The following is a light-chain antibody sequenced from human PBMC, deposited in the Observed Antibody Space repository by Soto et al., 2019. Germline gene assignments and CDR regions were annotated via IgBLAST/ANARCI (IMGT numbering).Light chain of an antibody. CDR1: SRDVGGYNY. CDR3: SSYAGSNNFVL. CDR2: EVS. J-gene: IGLJ2*01. V-gene: IGLV2-8*01. Sequence: QSVLTKPPSASGSPGQSVTISCTGTSRDVGGYNYVSWYQQHPGKAPKLMIYEVSKRPSGVPDRFSGSKSGNTASLTVSGLQAEDEADYYCSSYAGSNNFVLFGGGTKVTV.